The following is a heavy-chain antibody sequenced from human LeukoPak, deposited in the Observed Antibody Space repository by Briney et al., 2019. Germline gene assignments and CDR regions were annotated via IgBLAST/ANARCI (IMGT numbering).Heavy chain of an antibody. V-gene: IGHV4-59*01. CDR1: GGSISSYY. CDR3: ARSRRGYEYYFDY. CDR2: IYYSGIT. J-gene: IGHJ4*02. Sequence: PSETLSLTCTVSGGSISSYYWSWIRQPPGKGLEWIGYIYYSGITNYNPSLKGRVTISIDTSKNQFSLKLSSMTAADTAVYYCARSRRGYEYYFDYWGQGTLVTVSS. D-gene: IGHD5-12*01.